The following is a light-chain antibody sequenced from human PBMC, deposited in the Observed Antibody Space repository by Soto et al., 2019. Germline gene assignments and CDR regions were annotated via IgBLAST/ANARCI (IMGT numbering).Light chain of an antibody. V-gene: IGLV2-14*01. CDR2: EVS. CDR1: SSDVGGYNY. J-gene: IGLJ1*01. Sequence: QSFLTQPASVSGSPGQSITISCTGTSSDVGGYNYVSWYQQHPGKAPKLMIYEVSNRPSGVSNRFSGSKSGNTASLTISGLQAEDEADYCCSSFTSSSTFVFGTGTKVTVL. CDR3: SSFTSSSTFV.